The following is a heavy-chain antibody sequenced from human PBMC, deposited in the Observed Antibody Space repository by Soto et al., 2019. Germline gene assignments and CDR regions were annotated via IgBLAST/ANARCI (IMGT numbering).Heavy chain of an antibody. D-gene: IGHD1-1*01. CDR2: ISAHNGNT. Sequence: QIHLVQSGAEVKKPGASVKVSCKGSGYGFTTYGITWVRQAPGQGLEWMAWISAHNGNTNYAQKLQGRVTVTRDTSTSTAYMERRSLRSDDTAVYYCARWRYGDYWGQGALVTVSS. CDR1: GYGFTTYG. V-gene: IGHV1-18*01. J-gene: IGHJ4*02. CDR3: ARWRYGDY.